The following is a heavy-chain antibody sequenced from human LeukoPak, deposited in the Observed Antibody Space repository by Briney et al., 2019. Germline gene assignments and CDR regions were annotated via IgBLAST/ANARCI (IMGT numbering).Heavy chain of an antibody. CDR3: ARLGARSWFDP. V-gene: IGHV4-59*08. D-gene: IGHD1-26*01. CDR2: IYYSGST. J-gene: IGHJ5*02. Sequence: SETLSLTCAVYGGSFSGYYWSWIRQPPGKGLEWIGYIYYSGSTNYNPSLKSRVTISVDTSKNQFSLKLSSVTAADTAVYYCARLGARSWFDPWGQGTLVTVSS. CDR1: GGSFSGYY.